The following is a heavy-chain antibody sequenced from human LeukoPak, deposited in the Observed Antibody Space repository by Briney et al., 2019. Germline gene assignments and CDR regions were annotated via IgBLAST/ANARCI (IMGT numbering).Heavy chain of an antibody. D-gene: IGHD3-9*01. CDR3: ARGVRYFDPLGYYMDV. V-gene: IGHV4-4*07. Sequence: PSETLSLTCTVSGGSISSYYWSWIRQPAGKGLEWIGRIYTSGSTNYNPSLKSRVTMSVDTSKNQFSLQLSSVTAADTAVYYCARGVRYFDPLGYYMDVWGKGTTVTVSS. CDR1: GGSISSYY. CDR2: IYTSGST. J-gene: IGHJ6*03.